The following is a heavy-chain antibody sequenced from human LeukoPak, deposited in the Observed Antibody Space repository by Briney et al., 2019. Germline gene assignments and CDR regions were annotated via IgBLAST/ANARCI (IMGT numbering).Heavy chain of an antibody. D-gene: IGHD1-26*01. V-gene: IGHV4-39*01. J-gene: IGHJ6*03. CDR2: IYYSGST. CDR1: GGSISSSSYY. CDR3: ASNSGSRRGYYYYMDV. Sequence: SETLSLTCTVSGGSISSSSYYWGWIRQPPGKGLEWIGSIYYSGSTYYNPSLKSRVTISVDTSKNQFSLKLSSMTAADTAVYYCASNSGSRRGYYYYMDVWGKGTTVTVSS.